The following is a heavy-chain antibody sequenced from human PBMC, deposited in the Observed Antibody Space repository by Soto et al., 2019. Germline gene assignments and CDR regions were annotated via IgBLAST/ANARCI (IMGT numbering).Heavy chain of an antibody. CDR3: QGGDF. CDR2: INDSGNT. Sequence: SETLSLTCAVSGGSFRGYFWSWIRQSPAKGLEWIGEINDSGNTYYNPSFKGRLTISVDTSTSQISLRLTSVTAADSAVYYCQGGDFWGQGTRVTVSS. V-gene: IGHV4-34*01. J-gene: IGHJ4*02. CDR1: GGSFRGYF. D-gene: IGHD3-16*01.